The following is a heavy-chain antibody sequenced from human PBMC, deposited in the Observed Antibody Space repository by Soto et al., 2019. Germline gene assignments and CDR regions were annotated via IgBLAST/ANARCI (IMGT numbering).Heavy chain of an antibody. V-gene: IGHV4-59*08. CDR2: VFYTGST. CDR1: GGSFSSHY. Sequence: QVELQASGPGLVKPSETLSLTCNVSGGSFSSHYWSWIRQPPGEGMEWIGYVFYTGSTNYNPSLMSRVLIPVDSSKNQFALKLRSVTAADTAVYYCARQDGYYDYMDVWGKGTTVTVSS. CDR3: ARQDGYYDYMDV. J-gene: IGHJ6*03.